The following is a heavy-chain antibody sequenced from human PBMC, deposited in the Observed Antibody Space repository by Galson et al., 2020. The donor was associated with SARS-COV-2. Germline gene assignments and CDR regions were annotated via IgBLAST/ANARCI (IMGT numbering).Heavy chain of an antibody. V-gene: IGHV1-18*04. D-gene: IGHD6-6*01. CDR3: ARVGSSDYYYGMDV. J-gene: IGHJ6*02. CDR1: GYTFTSYG. Sequence: ASVKVSCPASGYTFTSYGISWVRQAPGQGLEWMGWISAYNGNTNYAQKLQGRVTMTTDTSTSTAYMELRSLRSDDTAVYYCARVGSSDYYYGMDVWGQGTTVTVSS. CDR2: ISAYNGNT.